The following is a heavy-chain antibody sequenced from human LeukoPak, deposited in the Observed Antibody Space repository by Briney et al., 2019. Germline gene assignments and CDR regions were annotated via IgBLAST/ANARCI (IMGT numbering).Heavy chain of an antibody. CDR3: ARGSDSGGYYYVD. D-gene: IGHD3-22*01. J-gene: IGHJ4*02. Sequence: GGSLRLPCAASGFTFRSYSMNWVRQAPGKGLEWVSYISSGSNVIYYTDSVKGRFTISRDNAENSLYLQMSSLRVEDTAVYFCARGSDSGGYYYVDWGQGTLVTVSS. CDR2: ISSGSNVI. CDR1: GFTFRSYS. V-gene: IGHV3-48*01.